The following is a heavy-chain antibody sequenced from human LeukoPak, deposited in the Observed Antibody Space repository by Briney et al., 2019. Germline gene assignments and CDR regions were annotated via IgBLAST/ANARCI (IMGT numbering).Heavy chain of an antibody. Sequence: SQTLSLTCAISGDSVSSNSAAWNWIRQSPSRGLEWLGRTYYRSKWYNDYAVSVKSRITINPDTSKNQFSVQLNSVTPEDTAVYYCAREPIAAARIPYYFDYWGQGTLVTVSS. J-gene: IGHJ4*02. CDR2: TYYRSKWYN. CDR3: AREPIAAARIPYYFDY. CDR1: GDSVSSNSAA. D-gene: IGHD6-13*01. V-gene: IGHV6-1*01.